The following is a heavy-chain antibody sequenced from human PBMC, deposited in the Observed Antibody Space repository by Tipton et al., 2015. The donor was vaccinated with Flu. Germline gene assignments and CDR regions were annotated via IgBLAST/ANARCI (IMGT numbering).Heavy chain of an antibody. J-gene: IGHJ6*03. CDR2: ISGSGGST. CDR3: ARDWVGNSNYYYYYMDV. Sequence: GSLRLSCAASGFTFSSYAMSWVRQAPGKGLEWVSAISGSGGSTYYADSVKGRFTISRDNSKNTLYLQMNSLRAEDTAVYYCARDWVGNSNYYYYYMDVWGKGTTVTVSS. CDR1: GFTFSSYA. D-gene: IGHD1-26*01. V-gene: IGHV3-23*01.